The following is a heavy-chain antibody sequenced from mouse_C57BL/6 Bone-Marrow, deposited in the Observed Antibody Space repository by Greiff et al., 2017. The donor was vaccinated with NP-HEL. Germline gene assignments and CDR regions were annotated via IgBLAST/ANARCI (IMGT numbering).Heavy chain of an antibody. CDR1: GFSFNTYA. J-gene: IGHJ4*01. CDR2: IRSKSNNYAT. Sequence: GGGLVQPKGSLKLSCAASGFSFNTYAMNWVRQAPGKGLEWVARIRSKSNNYATYYADSVKDRFTISRDDSESMLYLQMNNLKTEDTAMYYCVSATVVATKDYWGQGTSVTVSS. V-gene: IGHV10-1*01. CDR3: VSATVVATKDY. D-gene: IGHD1-1*01.